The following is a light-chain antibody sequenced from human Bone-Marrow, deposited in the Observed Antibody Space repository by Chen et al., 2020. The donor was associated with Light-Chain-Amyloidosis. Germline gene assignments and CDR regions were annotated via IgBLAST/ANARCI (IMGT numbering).Light chain of an antibody. J-gene: IGLJ2*01. CDR3: QSADSSGTYEVI. CDR2: RDT. CDR1: DLPTKY. Sequence: SYELTQPPSVSVSPGQTARITCSGDDLPTKYAYWYQQKPGQAPVLVIHRDTERPSGSSERLSGSSSGTTATLTISGVQAEDEAEYHCQSADSSGTYEVIFGGGTKLTVL. V-gene: IGLV3-25*03.